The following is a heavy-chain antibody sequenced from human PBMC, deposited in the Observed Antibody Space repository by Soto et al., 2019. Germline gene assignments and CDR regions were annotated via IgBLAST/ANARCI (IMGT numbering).Heavy chain of an antibody. CDR2: ISYDGSNK. CDR1: GFTFSSYG. D-gene: IGHD1-26*01. J-gene: IGHJ6*02. Sequence: HPGGSLRLSCAASGFTFSSYGVHWVRQAPGKGLEWVALISYDGSNKYYADSVKGRFTISRDNSKNTLYLQMNSLRAEDTAVYYCAKDVVVGATPGLGDYYYYYGMDVWGQGTTVTVS. CDR3: AKDVVVGATPGLGDYYYYYGMDV. V-gene: IGHV3-30*18.